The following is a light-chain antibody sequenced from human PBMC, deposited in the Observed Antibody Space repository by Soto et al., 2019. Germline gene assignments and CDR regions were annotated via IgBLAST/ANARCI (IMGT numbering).Light chain of an antibody. CDR1: QSINIY. J-gene: IGKJ3*01. CDR2: AAS. V-gene: IGKV1-39*01. CDR3: QQSYTSPPFT. Sequence: EIQMTQSPSALSASVGDSVPITCRASQSINIYLHWYQQKPGKAPELLIFAASSVRSGVPSRFSGSGSGTEFTLAISSLQPEDVATYYCQQSYTSPPFTFGPRTKVDIK.